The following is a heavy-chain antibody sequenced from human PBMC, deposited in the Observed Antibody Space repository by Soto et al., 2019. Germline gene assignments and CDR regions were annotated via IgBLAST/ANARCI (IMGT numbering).Heavy chain of an antibody. CDR1: GYTFTDYY. J-gene: IGHJ6*03. V-gene: IGHV1-46*03. CDR2: MNPSGGVT. Sequence: QVQLVQSGAEVTKPGASVRISCKASGYTFTDYYLHWVRQAPGQGLEWMGIMNPSGGVTSYAQKFQGRVAVTRDTSTSTVYMQLSSLRSEDTAVYYCASSEAVPTTTYYYWYIDVWGKGTTVTVAS. CDR3: ASSEAVPTTTYYYWYIDV. D-gene: IGHD2-2*01.